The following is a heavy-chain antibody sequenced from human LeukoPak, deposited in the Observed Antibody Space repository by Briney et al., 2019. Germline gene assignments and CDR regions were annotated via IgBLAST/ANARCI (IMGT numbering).Heavy chain of an antibody. V-gene: IGHV1-2*06. CDR2: INPNSGGT. D-gene: IGHD4-17*01. CDR3: ARANLDHGAFYFDY. J-gene: IGHJ4*02. Sequence: ASVKVSCKASGYTFTGYYMHWVRQAQGQGLEWMGRINPNSGGTNYAQRFQGRVTMTRDTSISTAYMELSRLRSDDTAVYYCARANLDHGAFYFDYWGQGTLVTVSS. CDR1: GYTFTGYY.